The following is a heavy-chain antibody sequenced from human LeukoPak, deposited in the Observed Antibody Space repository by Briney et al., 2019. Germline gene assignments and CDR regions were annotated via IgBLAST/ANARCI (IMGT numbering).Heavy chain of an antibody. CDR2: LYYSGST. D-gene: IGHD3-22*01. J-gene: IGHJ4*02. CDR3: ARRSYYDSSAIFDY. V-gene: IGHV4-39*01. Sequence: SETLSLTCTVSGGSISSSSYYGDWIRQPPGKGLEWIGSLYYSGSTYYNPSLKSRVTISVDTSKNQFSLRLSSVTAADTAVFYCARRSYYDSSAIFDYWGQGTLVTVSS. CDR1: GGSISSSSYY.